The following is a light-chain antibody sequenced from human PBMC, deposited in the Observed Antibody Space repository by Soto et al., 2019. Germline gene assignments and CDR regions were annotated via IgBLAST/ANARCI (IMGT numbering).Light chain of an antibody. CDR3: QQSYSTPIT. CDR2: GAS. CDR1: QSVRST. V-gene: IGKV3-15*01. J-gene: IGKJ5*01. Sequence: LVMTQSPGTLSVSPGERATLSCRASQSVRSTLAWYQQKPGQAPRLLIYGASTRATGIPARFSGSGSGTDFTLTISSLQPEDFATYYCQQSYSTPITFGQGTRLEIK.